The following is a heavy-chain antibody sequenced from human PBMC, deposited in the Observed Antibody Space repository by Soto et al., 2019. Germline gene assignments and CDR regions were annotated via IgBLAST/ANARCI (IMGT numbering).Heavy chain of an antibody. V-gene: IGHV4-39*01. CDR1: GGSIISSRYY. CDR2: IYYSGST. D-gene: IGHD3-10*01. Sequence: SETLSLTCTVSGGSIISSRYYWGWIRQPPGKGLEWIGSIYYSGSTYYNPSLKSRVTISIDTSKNQFSLKLTSVTAADTAAYYCARHQGPYGDGMDVWGQGTTVTVSS. CDR3: ARHQGPYGDGMDV. J-gene: IGHJ6*02.